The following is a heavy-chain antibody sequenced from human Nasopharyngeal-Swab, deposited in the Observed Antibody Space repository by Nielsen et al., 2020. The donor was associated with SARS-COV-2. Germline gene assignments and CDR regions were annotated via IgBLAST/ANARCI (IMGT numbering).Heavy chain of an antibody. CDR2: ISGSGGST. V-gene: IGHV3-23*01. CDR3: AKDLVVVITPNGMDV. J-gene: IGHJ6*02. Sequence: VCQAPGKGVEWGSAISGSGGSTYYADSVKGRFTISRDNSKNTLYLQMNSLRAEDTAVYYCAKDLVVVITPNGMDVWGQGTTVTVSS. D-gene: IGHD3-22*01.